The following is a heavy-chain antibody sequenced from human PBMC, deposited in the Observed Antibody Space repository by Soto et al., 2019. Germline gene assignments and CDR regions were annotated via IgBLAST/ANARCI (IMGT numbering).Heavy chain of an antibody. CDR2: ISSSSSYI. Sequence: EVQLVESGGGLVKPGGSLRLSCAASGFTFSSYSMNWVRQAPGKGLEWVSSISSSSSYIYYADSVKGRFTISRDNAKNSLYLQMNSLRAEDTAVYYCAIRCSGGSCLDAFDIWGQGTMVTVSS. D-gene: IGHD2-15*01. J-gene: IGHJ3*02. CDR3: AIRCSGGSCLDAFDI. V-gene: IGHV3-21*01. CDR1: GFTFSSYS.